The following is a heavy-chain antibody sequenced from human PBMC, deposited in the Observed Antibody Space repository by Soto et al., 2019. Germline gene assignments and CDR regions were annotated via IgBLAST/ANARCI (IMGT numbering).Heavy chain of an antibody. D-gene: IGHD3-10*01. CDR2: IGTAGDT. Sequence: EVQLVESGGGLVQPGGSLRLSCAASGFTFSTYDMHWVRQGTGKGLEWVSAIGTAGDTYYSDSVKGRFTISRENAKNSLYLQMSSLRDGDTAVYYCARGRWGYSGSGTYYTPNWIDPWGQGTLVTVSS. CDR1: GFTFSTYD. V-gene: IGHV3-13*01. CDR3: ARGRWGYSGSGTYYTPNWIDP. J-gene: IGHJ5*02.